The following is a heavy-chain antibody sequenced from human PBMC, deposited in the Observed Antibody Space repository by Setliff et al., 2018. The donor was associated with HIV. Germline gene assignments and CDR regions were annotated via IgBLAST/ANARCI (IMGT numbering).Heavy chain of an antibody. J-gene: IGHJ6*02. CDR1: GYGFTGYF. D-gene: IGHD3-9*01. CDR3: AREGITIFYFYYFAVDD. CDR2: TNPNSGDT. V-gene: IGHV1-2*02. Sequence: GASVKVSCKASGYGFTGYFIHWVRQAPGQGLEWMGWTNPNSGDTNYAQKFQGRVTMTRDTSISTAYMELGRLRSDDTAVYFCAREGITIFYFYYFAVDDWGQGTTVTVSS.